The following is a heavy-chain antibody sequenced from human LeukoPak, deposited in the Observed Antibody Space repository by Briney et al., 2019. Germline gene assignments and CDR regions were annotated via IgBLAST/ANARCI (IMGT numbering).Heavy chain of an antibody. V-gene: IGHV1-46*01. CDR1: GYTFTSYY. D-gene: IGHD6-19*01. CDR2: INPSGGST. Sequence: ASVKVSCRASGYTFTSYYMHWVRQAPGQGLEWMGIINPSGGSTSYAQKFQGRVTMTRDTSTSTVYMELSSLRSEDTAVYYCARADIRAIASSGWYGFDYWGQGTLVTVSS. J-gene: IGHJ4*02. CDR3: ARADIRAIASSGWYGFDY.